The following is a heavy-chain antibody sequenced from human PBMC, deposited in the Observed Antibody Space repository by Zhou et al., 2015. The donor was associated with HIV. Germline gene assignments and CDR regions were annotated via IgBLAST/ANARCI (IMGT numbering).Heavy chain of an antibody. J-gene: IGHJ3*02. Sequence: QVQLVQSGAEVKKPGSSVKVSCKASGGTFSSYAISWVRQAPGQGLEWMGGIIPIFGTANYAQKFQGRVTITADESTSTAYMELSSLRSEDTAVYYCARSISPPRIAAAGTLIDAFDIWGQGTMVTVSS. CDR1: GGTFSSYA. CDR3: ARSISPPRIAAAGTLIDAFDI. CDR2: IIPIFGTA. D-gene: IGHD6-13*01. V-gene: IGHV1-69*01.